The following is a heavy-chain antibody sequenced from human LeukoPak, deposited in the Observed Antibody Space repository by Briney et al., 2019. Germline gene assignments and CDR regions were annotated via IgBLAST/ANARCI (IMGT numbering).Heavy chain of an antibody. D-gene: IGHD2-8*01. CDR2: IYSGGST. V-gene: IGHV3-53*01. J-gene: IGHJ4*02. CDR3: ARGDCTNGVCYTGGFDY. CDR1: GFTVSSNY. Sequence: PGGSLRLSCAAPGFTVSSNYMSWVRQAPGKGLEWVSVIYSGGSTYYADSVKGRFTISGDNSKNTLYLQMNSLRAEDTAVYYCARGDCTNGVCYTGGFDYWGQGTLVTVSS.